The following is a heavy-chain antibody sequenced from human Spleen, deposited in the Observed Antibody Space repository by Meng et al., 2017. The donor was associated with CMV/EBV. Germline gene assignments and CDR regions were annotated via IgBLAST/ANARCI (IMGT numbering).Heavy chain of an antibody. V-gene: IGHV4-38-2*02. CDR1: GYSISSGYY. Sequence: SETLSLTCTVSGYSISSGYYWGWIRQPPGKGLEWIGSIYHSGSTYYNPSLKSRVTISVDTSKNQFSLKLSSVTAADTAVYYCARRAYCSSTSCYMVKAFDIWGQGTMVTVSS. D-gene: IGHD2-2*02. CDR3: ARRAYCSSTSCYMVKAFDI. CDR2: IYHSGST. J-gene: IGHJ3*02.